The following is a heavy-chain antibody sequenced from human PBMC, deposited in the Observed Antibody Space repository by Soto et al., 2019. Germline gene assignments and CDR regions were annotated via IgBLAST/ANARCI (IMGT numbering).Heavy chain of an antibody. D-gene: IGHD5-18*01. CDR3: ARVDTAMVPAYYYGMDV. J-gene: IGHJ6*02. CDR2: ISYDGSNK. CDR1: GFTFSSYA. Sequence: SLRLSCAASGFTFSSYAMHWVRQAPGKGLEWVAVISYDGSNKYYADSVKGRFTISRDNSKNTLYLQMNSLRAEDTAVYYCARVDTAMVPAYYYGMDVWGQGTTVTVSS. V-gene: IGHV3-30-3*01.